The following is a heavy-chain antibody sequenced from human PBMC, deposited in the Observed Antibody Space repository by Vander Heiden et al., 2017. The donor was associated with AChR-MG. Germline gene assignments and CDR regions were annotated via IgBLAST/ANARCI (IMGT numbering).Heavy chain of an antibody. CDR2: MKSKTDGGTT. J-gene: IGHJ3*02. V-gene: IGHV3-15*01. Sequence: EVQLVESGGGLVKPGGSLRLSCAASGFTFSNAWMSWVRQAPGKGLEWGGRMKSKTDGGTTDYAAPVKGRVTISRDDSKNTLYLQMNSLKTEDTAVYYCTTDYDILTGYSRDAFDIWGQGTMVTVSS. D-gene: IGHD3-9*01. CDR3: TTDYDILTGYSRDAFDI. CDR1: GFTFSNAW.